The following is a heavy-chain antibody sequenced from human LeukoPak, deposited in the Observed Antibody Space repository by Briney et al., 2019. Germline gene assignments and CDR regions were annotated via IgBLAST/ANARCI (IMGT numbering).Heavy chain of an antibody. CDR2: ISSSGSTI. Sequence: AGGSMRLSCAASGFTFSSYEMNWVRQAPGKGLEWVSYISSSGSTIYYADSVKGRFTISRDNAKNSLYLQMNSLRAEDTAVYYCARAGYRSSTSCNYYYYYMDVWGKGTTVTVSS. CDR1: GFTFSSYE. CDR3: ARAGYRSSTSCNYYYYYMDV. J-gene: IGHJ6*03. V-gene: IGHV3-48*03. D-gene: IGHD2-2*01.